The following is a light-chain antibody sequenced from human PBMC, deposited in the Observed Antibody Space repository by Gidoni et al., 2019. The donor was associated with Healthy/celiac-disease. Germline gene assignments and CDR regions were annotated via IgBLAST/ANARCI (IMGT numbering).Light chain of an antibody. J-gene: IGLJ3*02. CDR1: SSDVGGYNY. CDR3: SSYTSSSTV. Sequence: QSALTQPASVSGSPGQSITISCTGTSSDVGGYNYVSWYQQPPGKAPKLMIYEVSKRPSGVSNRFSGSKSGNTASLPISGLQAEDEADYYCSSYTSSSTVFGGGTTLTVL. CDR2: EVS. V-gene: IGLV2-14*01.